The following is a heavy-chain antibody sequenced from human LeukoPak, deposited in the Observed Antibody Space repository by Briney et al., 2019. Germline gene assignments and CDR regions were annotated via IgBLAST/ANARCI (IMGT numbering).Heavy chain of an antibody. CDR3: ARVHYYETSDWGNYFNY. D-gene: IGHD3-22*01. V-gene: IGHV5-51*01. CDR1: GYSFTSYW. CDR2: IYPGDSDT. J-gene: IGHJ4*02. Sequence: GESLQISCKGSGYSFTSYWIGWVRQMPGKGLEWMGIIYPGDSDTRYSPSFQGQVTISADKSISTAYLQWSSLKASDTAMYYCARVHYYETSDWGNYFNYWGQGTLVTVSS.